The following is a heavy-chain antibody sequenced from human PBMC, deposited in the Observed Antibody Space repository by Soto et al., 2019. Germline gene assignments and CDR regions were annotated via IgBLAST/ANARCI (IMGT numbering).Heavy chain of an antibody. CDR3: AKDTYYHDSTGYYVFDY. V-gene: IGHV3-30*18. Sequence: QVQLVESGGGVVQPGRSLRLSCAASGSTFRSYGMHWVRQAPGKGLEWVAAISYDRSNKNYVDSVKGRFTISRDNSENTLYRQMNGLRSEDAAVYYCAKDTYYHDSTGYYVFDYWGQGTLVTVSS. CDR2: ISYDRSNK. J-gene: IGHJ4*02. CDR1: GSTFRSYG. D-gene: IGHD3-22*01.